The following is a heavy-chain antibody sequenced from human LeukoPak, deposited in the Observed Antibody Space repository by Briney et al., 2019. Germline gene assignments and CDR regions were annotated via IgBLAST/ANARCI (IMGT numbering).Heavy chain of an antibody. D-gene: IGHD2-2*01. CDR1: GFTFSSYS. Sequence: GGSLRLSCAASGFTFSSYSMNWVRQAPGKGLEWVSSISSCSSYIYYADSVKGRFTISRDNAKNSLYLQMNSPRAEDTAVYYCARCLGYCSSTSCYDWGQGTLVTVSS. J-gene: IGHJ4*02. V-gene: IGHV3-21*01. CDR2: ISSCSSYI. CDR3: ARCLGYCSSTSCYD.